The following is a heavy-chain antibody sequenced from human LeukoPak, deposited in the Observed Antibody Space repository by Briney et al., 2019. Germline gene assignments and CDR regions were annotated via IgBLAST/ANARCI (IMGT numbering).Heavy chain of an antibody. J-gene: IGHJ4*02. D-gene: IGHD1-26*01. CDR3: ARVRVGATTYYFDY. Sequence: SETLSLTCTVSGGSISSSSYYWGWIRQPPGKGLEWIGSIYYSGSTYYNPSLKSRVTISVDTSKNQFSLKLSSVTAADTAVYYCARVRVGATTYYFDYWGRGTLVTVSS. V-gene: IGHV4-39*07. CDR1: GGSISSSSYY. CDR2: IYYSGST.